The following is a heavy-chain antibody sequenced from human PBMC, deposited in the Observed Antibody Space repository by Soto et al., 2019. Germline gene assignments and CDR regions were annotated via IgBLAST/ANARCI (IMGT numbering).Heavy chain of an antibody. Sequence: GGSLRLSCAASGFTFSSYAMSWVRQAPGKGLEWVSAISGSGGSTYYADSVKGRFTISRDNSKNTLYLQMNSLRAEDTAVYYCAKGGYCSGGSCYHWFDPWGQGTLVTVSS. V-gene: IGHV3-23*01. J-gene: IGHJ5*02. CDR1: GFTFSSYA. D-gene: IGHD2-15*01. CDR2: ISGSGGST. CDR3: AKGGYCSGGSCYHWFDP.